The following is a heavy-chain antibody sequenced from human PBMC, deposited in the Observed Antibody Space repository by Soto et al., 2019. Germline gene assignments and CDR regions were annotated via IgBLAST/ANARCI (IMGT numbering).Heavy chain of an antibody. V-gene: IGHV3-23*01. D-gene: IGHD3-10*01. J-gene: IGHJ5*02. CDR2: ISGSGGST. CDR3: AKDSSHIPQGLLWFGESKNNWFDP. Sequence: GGSLRLSCAASGFTFSSYAMSWVRQAPGKGLEWVSAISGSGGSTYYADSVKGRFTISRDNSKNTLYLQMNGLRAEDTAVYYCAKDSSHIPQGLLWFGESKNNWFDPWGQGTLVTVSS. CDR1: GFTFSSYA.